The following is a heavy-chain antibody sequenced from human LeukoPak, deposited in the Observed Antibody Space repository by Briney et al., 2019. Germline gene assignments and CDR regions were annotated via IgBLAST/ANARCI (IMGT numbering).Heavy chain of an antibody. CDR1: GGTISSGGYC. CDR2: INDSGST. CDR3: ARAIPYWYFDL. V-gene: IGHV4-31*03. Sequence: SQTLSLTCTVSGGTISSGGYCWSWIRQHPGKGLVWLGYINDSGSTYYNPALKSRVSISVDTSKNQFSLRLSSVTAADTAVYSCARAIPYWYFDLWGRGTLVTVSS. J-gene: IGHJ2*01.